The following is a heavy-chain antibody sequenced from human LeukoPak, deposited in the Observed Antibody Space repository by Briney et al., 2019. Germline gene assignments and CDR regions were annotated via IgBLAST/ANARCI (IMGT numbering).Heavy chain of an antibody. CDR1: GGSIRNYY. V-gene: IGHV4-59*01. D-gene: IGHD2-15*01. CDR2: IYYSDST. Sequence: PSETLSLTCTVSGGSIRNYYWSWIRQPPGKGLEWIGYIYYSDSTNYNPSLKSRVTVSVDTSKNQFSLKLSSVTAADTAVYYCARFPGSAEYRHYYYMDVWGKGTTVTVSS. J-gene: IGHJ6*03. CDR3: ARFPGSAEYRHYYYMDV.